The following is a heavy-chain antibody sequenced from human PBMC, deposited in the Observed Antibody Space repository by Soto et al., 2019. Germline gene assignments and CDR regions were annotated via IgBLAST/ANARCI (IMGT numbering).Heavy chain of an antibody. J-gene: IGHJ6*01. V-gene: IGHV3-48*03. CDR3: ARAAGIMTRGIHGMVV. CDR1: GFAFSSYE. CDR2: ISSTASTI. D-gene: IGHD3-10*01. Sequence: EVQLVESGGGLVQPGGSLRLSCAASGFAFSSYEMNWVRQSPGKGLEWLSYISSTASTIHYADSVKGRFTMSRDNDNNSVYLQMNSLTADDSAVYYCARAAGIMTRGIHGMVVWAQGTTVTVS.